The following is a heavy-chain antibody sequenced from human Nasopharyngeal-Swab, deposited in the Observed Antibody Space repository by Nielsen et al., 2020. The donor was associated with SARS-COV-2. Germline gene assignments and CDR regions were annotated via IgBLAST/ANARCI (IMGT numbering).Heavy chain of an antibody. CDR3: AREWEPTAFDI. CDR1: GGSISSYY. J-gene: IGHJ3*02. Sequence: SETLSLTCAVSGGSISSYYWSWIRKPPGKGLEWIGYIYYSGSTNYNPSLKSRVTISVDTSKNQFSLKLSSVTAADTAVYYCAREWEPTAFDIWGQGTMVTVSS. V-gene: IGHV4-59*01. CDR2: IYYSGST. D-gene: IGHD1-26*01.